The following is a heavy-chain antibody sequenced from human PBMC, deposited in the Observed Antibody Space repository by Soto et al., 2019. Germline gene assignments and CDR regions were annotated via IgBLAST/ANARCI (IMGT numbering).Heavy chain of an antibody. J-gene: IGHJ6*02. CDR2: ISSSGSTI. Sequence: GGSLRLSCAASGFTFSSYEMNWVRQAPGKGLEWVSYISSSGSTIYYADSVKGRFTISRDNAKNSLYLQMNSLRAEDTAVYYCAGDKDYVWGSYRPDYYYGMDVWGQGTTVTVSS. CDR3: AGDKDYVWGSYRPDYYYGMDV. D-gene: IGHD3-16*02. V-gene: IGHV3-48*03. CDR1: GFTFSSYE.